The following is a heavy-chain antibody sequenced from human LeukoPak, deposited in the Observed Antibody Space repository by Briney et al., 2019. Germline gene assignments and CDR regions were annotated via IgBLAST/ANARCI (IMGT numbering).Heavy chain of an antibody. Sequence: ASVKVSCRASGGTFSSYAISWVRQAPGQGLEWMGGIIPIFGTANYAQKFQGRVTITADKSTSTAYMELSSLRSEDTAVYFCASRRGSGITNKYNWFDPWGQGTLVTVSS. CDR2: IIPIFGTA. J-gene: IGHJ5*02. D-gene: IGHD3-10*01. CDR1: GGTFSSYA. V-gene: IGHV1-69*06. CDR3: ASRRGSGITNKYNWFDP.